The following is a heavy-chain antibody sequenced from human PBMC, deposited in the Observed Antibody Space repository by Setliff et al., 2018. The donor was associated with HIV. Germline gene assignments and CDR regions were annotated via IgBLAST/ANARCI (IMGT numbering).Heavy chain of an antibody. CDR2: ISYDGSNK. J-gene: IGHJ4*02. D-gene: IGHD6-13*01. CDR3: ARDLSGSWTFDY. Sequence: PGGSLRLSCAASEFPFSSHTIHWVRQAPGKGLEWMTVISYDGSNKCYADSVKGRFTISRDNSKNTLYLQMNSLRPEDTAVYYCARDLSGSWTFDYWGQGTLVTVSS. V-gene: IGHV3-30-3*01. CDR1: EFPFSSHT.